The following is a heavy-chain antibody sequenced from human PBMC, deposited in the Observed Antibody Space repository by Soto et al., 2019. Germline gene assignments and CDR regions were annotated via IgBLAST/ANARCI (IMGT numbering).Heavy chain of an antibody. CDR2: ISGSGGST. CDR3: AKDQSSGWYVSPWFDP. Sequence: PGGSLRLSCAASGFTFSSYAMSWVRQAPGKGLKWVSAISGSGGSTYYADSVKGRFTISRDNSKNTLYLQMNSLRAEDTAVYYCAKDQSSGWYVSPWFDPWGQGTLVTVSS. D-gene: IGHD6-19*01. J-gene: IGHJ5*02. CDR1: GFTFSSYA. V-gene: IGHV3-23*01.